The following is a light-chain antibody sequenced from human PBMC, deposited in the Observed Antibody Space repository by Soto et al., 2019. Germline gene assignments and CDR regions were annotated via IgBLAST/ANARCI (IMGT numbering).Light chain of an antibody. Sequence: EIVLTQSPGTLSLSPGERATLSCRASQSVSSSYLAWYQQKPGQAPRLLIYGASIRATGIPDRFSGSGSGTDFTLNIRSLEPEDFAVYYCQQYVISPLTFGGGTNVEIQ. V-gene: IGKV3-20*01. CDR1: QSVSSSY. CDR3: QQYVISPLT. CDR2: GAS. J-gene: IGKJ4*01.